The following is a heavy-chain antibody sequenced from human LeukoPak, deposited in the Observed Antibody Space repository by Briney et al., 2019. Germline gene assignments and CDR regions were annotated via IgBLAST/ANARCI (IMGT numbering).Heavy chain of an antibody. CDR3: AREEPFSSFFDY. CDR1: GFTFSNYW. D-gene: IGHD3-3*02. CDR2: IKQDGSEK. J-gene: IGHJ4*02. V-gene: IGHV3-7*01. Sequence: GGSLRLSCAASGFTFSNYWMSWVRQAPGKGLVWVANIKQDGSEKYYVDSVKGRFTISRDNAKNSLYLQMNSLRAEDTAVYYYAREEPFSSFFDYWGQGTLVTVSS.